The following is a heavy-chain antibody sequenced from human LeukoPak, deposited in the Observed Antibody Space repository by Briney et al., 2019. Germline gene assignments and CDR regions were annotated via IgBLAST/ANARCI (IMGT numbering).Heavy chain of an antibody. J-gene: IGHJ4*02. D-gene: IGHD5-24*01. V-gene: IGHV3-53*01. Sequence: GGSLRLSCAASGFTVSSNYMSWVRQAPGKGLEWVSVIYSGGSTYYADSVKGRFTISRDNSKNTLYLQMNSLRAEDTAVYYCARDTTDGYNLASENWGQGTLVTVSS. CDR2: IYSGGST. CDR3: ARDTTDGYNLASEN. CDR1: GFTVSSNY.